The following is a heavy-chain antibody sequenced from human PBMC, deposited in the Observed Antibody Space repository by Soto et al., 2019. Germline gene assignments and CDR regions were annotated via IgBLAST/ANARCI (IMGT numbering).Heavy chain of an antibody. CDR3: ARGRGYSYGPYYFDY. CDR2: IYYSGTT. Sequence: PSETLSLTCTVSGGSISSEGYYWSWFRQLQGKGLEWIGDIYYSGTTYHNPSLRSRLTISGDASKNQFSLKLSSVTDADTALYYCARGRGYSYGPYYFDYWGQGTLVTVSS. V-gene: IGHV4-31*03. D-gene: IGHD5-18*01. CDR1: GGSISSEGYY. J-gene: IGHJ4*02.